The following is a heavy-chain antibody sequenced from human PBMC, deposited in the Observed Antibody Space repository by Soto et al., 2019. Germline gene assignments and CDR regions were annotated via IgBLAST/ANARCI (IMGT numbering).Heavy chain of an antibody. CDR2: ISGSGSST. J-gene: IGHJ4*02. Sequence: EVQLLESGGGLVQPGGSLRLSCAASGFTFSSYAMNWVRQAPGKGLEWVSVISGSGSSTYYADSVKGRFTISRDNSKNTGYLEMNSLRAEDTAVYYCARRSSGWYFDYWGQGTLVTVSS. CDR3: ARRSSGWYFDY. D-gene: IGHD6-19*01. CDR1: GFTFSSYA. V-gene: IGHV3-23*01.